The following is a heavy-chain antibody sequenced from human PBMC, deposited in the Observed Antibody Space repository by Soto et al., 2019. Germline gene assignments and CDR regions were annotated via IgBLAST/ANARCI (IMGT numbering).Heavy chain of an antibody. D-gene: IGHD3-10*01. CDR2: IYYSGST. V-gene: IGHV4-31*03. Sequence: QVQLQESGPGLVKPSQTLSLTCTVSGASISSGDYYWSWIRQHPGKGLEWIGSIYYSGSTYYNPSLQSRVIISVDTSMNQFSLNLSSVTAADTAVHYCGAAPNNYHFDFWGQGTLVTVSS. CDR3: GAAPNNYHFDF. CDR1: GASISSGDYY. J-gene: IGHJ4*02.